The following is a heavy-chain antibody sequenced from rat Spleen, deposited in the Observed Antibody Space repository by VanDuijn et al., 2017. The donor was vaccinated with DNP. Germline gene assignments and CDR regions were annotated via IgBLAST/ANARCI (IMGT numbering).Heavy chain of an antibody. J-gene: IGHJ2*01. CDR1: GFSLTTYG. CDR2: ISSGGDT. Sequence: QVQLKESGPGLVQPSQTLSLTCTVSGFSLTTYGVAWVRQPPGKGLEWIAAISSGGDTSYNSVLKSRLSISRDTSKSQVFLKMNSVQTEDTAIYFCARHYTYWGQGVMVTVSS. D-gene: IGHD1-2*01. V-gene: IGHV2S12*01. CDR3: ARHYTY.